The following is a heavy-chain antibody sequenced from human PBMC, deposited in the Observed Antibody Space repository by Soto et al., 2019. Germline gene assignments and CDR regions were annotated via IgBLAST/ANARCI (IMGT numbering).Heavy chain of an antibody. Sequence: GGSLRLSCAASGFMFSRSGMTWVRQAPGMRLESVAGIGGSGRNTYYADSAKGRITISSNNSKNTLFLQMNSLRDEDTAIYYCAKDGLSDSSSGIDYWGQGTRVTVSS. V-gene: IGHV3-23*01. CDR1: GFMFSRSG. D-gene: IGHD6-6*01. CDR3: AKDGLSDSSSGIDY. CDR2: IGGSGRNT. J-gene: IGHJ4*02.